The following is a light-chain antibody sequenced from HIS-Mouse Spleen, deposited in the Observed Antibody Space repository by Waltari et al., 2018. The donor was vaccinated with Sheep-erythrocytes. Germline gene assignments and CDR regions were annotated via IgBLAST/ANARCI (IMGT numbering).Light chain of an antibody. V-gene: IGKV1-39*01. CDR3: QQSYSTPPLT. J-gene: IGKJ4*01. CDR1: QSISIY. CDR2: AAS. Sequence: DIQMTQSPSSLSASVGDRVTITCRASQSISIYLNWYQQKPGKAPKLLIYAASSLQSGAPSRFSGSGSGTDFTLTNSSLQPEDFETYYCQQSYSTPPLTFGGGTKVEIK.